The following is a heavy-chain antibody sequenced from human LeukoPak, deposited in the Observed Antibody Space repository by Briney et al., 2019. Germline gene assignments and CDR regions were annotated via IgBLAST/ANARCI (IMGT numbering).Heavy chain of an antibody. CDR2: ISSSGSTI. CDR1: GFTFSDYY. D-gene: IGHD3-9*01. Sequence: GGSLRLSCAASGFTFSDYYMSWIRQAPGKGLEWVSYISSSGSTIYYANSVKGRFTISRDNAKNSLYLQMNSLRAEDTAVYYCARRADFDWLYGGSFDIWGQGTMVTVSS. CDR3: ARRADFDWLYGGSFDI. V-gene: IGHV3-11*01. J-gene: IGHJ3*02.